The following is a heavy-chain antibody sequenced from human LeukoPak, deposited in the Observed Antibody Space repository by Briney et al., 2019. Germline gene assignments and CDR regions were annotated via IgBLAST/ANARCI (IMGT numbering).Heavy chain of an antibody. Sequence: PSETLSLTCTVSGGSISGYYWSWIRQPAGKGLEWIGRIYTSGSTNYNPSLKSRVTMSVDTSKNQFSLKLSSVTAADTAVYYCARDTVVDRFGELLDWGQGTLVTVSS. CDR2: IYTSGST. V-gene: IGHV4-4*07. CDR1: GGSISGYY. D-gene: IGHD3-10*01. J-gene: IGHJ4*02. CDR3: ARDTVVDRFGELLD.